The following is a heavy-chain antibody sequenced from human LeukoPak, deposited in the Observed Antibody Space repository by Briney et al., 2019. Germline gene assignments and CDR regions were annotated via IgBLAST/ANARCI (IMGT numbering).Heavy chain of an antibody. V-gene: IGHV3-21*01. CDR3: ARVLQPNVDPNVRGIYYFDY. D-gene: IGHD3-10*02. CDR1: GFTFSSYS. CDR2: ISSSSSYI. J-gene: IGHJ4*02. Sequence: PGGSLRLSCAASGFTFSSYSMNWVRQAPGKGLEWVSSISSSSSYIYYADSVKGRFTISRDNAKNSLYLQMNSLRAEDTAVYYCARVLQPNVDPNVRGIYYFDYWGQGTLVTVSS.